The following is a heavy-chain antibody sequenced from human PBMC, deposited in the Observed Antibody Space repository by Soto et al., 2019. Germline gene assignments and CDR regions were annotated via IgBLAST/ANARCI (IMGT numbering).Heavy chain of an antibody. CDR2: IYYSGST. CDR1: GGSISSSSYY. Sequence: SETLSLTCTVSGGSISSSSYYWGWIRQPPGKGLEWIGSIYYSGSTYYNPSLKSRVTISVDTSKNQFSLKLSSVTAADTAVYYCARHGNSGIAARPPFDYWGQGTLVTVSS. CDR3: ARHGNSGIAARPPFDY. J-gene: IGHJ4*02. V-gene: IGHV4-39*01. D-gene: IGHD6-6*01.